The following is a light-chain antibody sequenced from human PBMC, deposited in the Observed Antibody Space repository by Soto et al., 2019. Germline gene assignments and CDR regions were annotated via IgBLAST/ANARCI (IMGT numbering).Light chain of an antibody. J-gene: IGKJ1*01. CDR3: MQALKTWT. Sequence: DIVVTQSPLSLPVIPGEPASISCRSSQSLLHSNGRNYLDWYLQKPGQSPQLLIYLGSNRASGVPDRFSASGSGTEFTLKIARVEAEDAGVYYCMQALKTWTFDQGTKVEIK. CDR2: LGS. V-gene: IGKV2-28*01. CDR1: QSLLHSNGRNY.